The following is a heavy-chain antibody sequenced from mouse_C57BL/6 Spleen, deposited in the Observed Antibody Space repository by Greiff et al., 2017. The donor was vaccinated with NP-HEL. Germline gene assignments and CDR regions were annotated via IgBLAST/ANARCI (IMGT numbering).Heavy chain of an antibody. J-gene: IGHJ1*03. D-gene: IGHD1-1*01. V-gene: IGHV1-52*01. CDR3: AIPITTVVGGYFDV. CDR2: IDPSDSET. Sequence: QVQLKQPGAELVRPGSSVKLSCKASGYTFTSYWMHWVKQRPIQGLEWIGNIDPSDSETHYNQKFKDKATLTVDKSSSTAYMQLSSLTSEDSAVYYWAIPITTVVGGYFDVWGTGTTVTVSS. CDR1: GYTFTSYW.